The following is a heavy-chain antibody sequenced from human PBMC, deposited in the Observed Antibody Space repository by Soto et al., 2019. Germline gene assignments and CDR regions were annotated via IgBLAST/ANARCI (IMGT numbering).Heavy chain of an antibody. J-gene: IGHJ4*02. D-gene: IGHD6-13*01. CDR3: AITGSGGSSWYPPDY. CDR1: GFTFSSYA. V-gene: IGHV3-23*01. Sequence: EVQLLESGGGLVQPGGSLRLSCAASGFTFSSYAMSWVRQAPGKGLEWVSAISGSGGSTYYADSVKGRFTISRDNSKNTLYLQMNSLRAVDTAVYYCAITGSGGSSWYPPDYWGQGTLVTVSS. CDR2: ISGSGGST.